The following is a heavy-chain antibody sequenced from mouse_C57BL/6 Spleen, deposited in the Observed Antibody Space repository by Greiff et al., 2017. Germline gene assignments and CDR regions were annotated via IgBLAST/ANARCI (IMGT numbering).Heavy chain of an antibody. Sequence: QVQLQQPGAELVRPGSSVKLSCKASGYTFTSYWMHWVQQRPIQGLEWIGNIDPSDSETHYHQTFKDKSTFTVDKSSSTAYMQLSSLTSEDSAVYYCARVVASRGYAMDYWGQGTSVTVSS. D-gene: IGHD1-1*01. CDR2: IDPSDSET. CDR3: ARVVASRGYAMDY. J-gene: IGHJ4*01. V-gene: IGHV1-52*01. CDR1: GYTFTSYW.